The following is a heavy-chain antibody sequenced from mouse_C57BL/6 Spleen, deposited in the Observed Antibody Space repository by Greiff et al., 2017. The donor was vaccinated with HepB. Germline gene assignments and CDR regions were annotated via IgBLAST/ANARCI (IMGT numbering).Heavy chain of an antibody. CDR3: ARGDYDYPWFAY. CDR1: GYTFTSYG. D-gene: IGHD2-4*01. J-gene: IGHJ3*01. Sequence: QVQLKESGAELARPGASVKLSCKASGYTFTSYGISWVKQRTGQGLEWIGEIYPRSGNTYYNEKFKGKATLTADKSSSTAYMELRSLTSEDSAVYFCARGDYDYPWFAYWGQGTLVTVSA. CDR2: IYPRSGNT. V-gene: IGHV1-81*01.